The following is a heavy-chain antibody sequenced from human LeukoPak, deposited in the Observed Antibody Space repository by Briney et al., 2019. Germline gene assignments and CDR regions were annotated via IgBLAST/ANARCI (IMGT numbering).Heavy chain of an antibody. Sequence: GGSLRLSCAASGLTVSSNNMNWVRQAPGKGLEWVSVIYSGGSTYYADFVKGRFTISRDNSKNTLYLQMNSLRAEDTAVYYCARDGPIVGATRSFDYWGQGTLVTVSS. V-gene: IGHV3-66*02. CDR1: GLTVSSNN. CDR3: ARDGPIVGATRSFDY. CDR2: IYSGGST. J-gene: IGHJ4*02. D-gene: IGHD1-26*01.